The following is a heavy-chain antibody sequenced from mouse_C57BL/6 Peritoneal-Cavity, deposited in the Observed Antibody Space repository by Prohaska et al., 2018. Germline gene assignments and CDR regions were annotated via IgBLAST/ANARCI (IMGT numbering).Heavy chain of an antibody. CDR3: ASPLYYYGSSYYY. CDR2: IHPNSGST. V-gene: IGHV1-64*01. Sequence: QVQLQQPGAELVKPGASVKLSCKASGYTFTSYWMHWVKQRPGQGLEWIGMIHPNSGSTNYNEKFKSNATLTVDKSSSTAYMQLSCLTSEDSAVYYCASPLYYYGSSYYYWGQGTTLTVSS. J-gene: IGHJ2*01. CDR1: GYTFTSYW. D-gene: IGHD1-1*01.